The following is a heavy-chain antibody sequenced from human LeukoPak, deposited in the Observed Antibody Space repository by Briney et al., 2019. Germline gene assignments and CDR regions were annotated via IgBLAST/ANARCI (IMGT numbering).Heavy chain of an antibody. J-gene: IGHJ4*02. CDR1: GGTFSSYA. CDR3: QIWFGKSQNDY. D-gene: IGHD3-10*01. V-gene: IGHV1-69*04. CDR2: IIPILGIA. Sequence: ASVKVSCKASGGTFSSYAISWVRQAPGQGLEWMGRIIPILGIANYAQKFQGRVTITADKSTSTAYMELSSLRSEDTAVYYCQIWFGKSQNDYWGQGTLVTVSS.